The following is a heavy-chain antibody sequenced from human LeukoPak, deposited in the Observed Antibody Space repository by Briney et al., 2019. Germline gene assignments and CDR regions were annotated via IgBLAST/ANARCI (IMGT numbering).Heavy chain of an antibody. J-gene: IGHJ6*02. Sequence: SETLSLTCTVSGGSISSYYWSWIRQPAGKGLEWIGRIYTSGSTNYNPSLKSRVTISVDTSKNQFSLKLSSVTAADTAVYYCASRIAAAGTSYYYYGMDVWGQGTTVTVSS. CDR1: GGSISSYY. CDR2: IYTSGST. V-gene: IGHV4-4*07. CDR3: ASRIAAAGTSYYYYGMDV. D-gene: IGHD6-13*01.